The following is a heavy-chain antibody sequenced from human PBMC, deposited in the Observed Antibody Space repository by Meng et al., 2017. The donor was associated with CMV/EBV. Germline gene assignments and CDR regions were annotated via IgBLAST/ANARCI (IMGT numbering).Heavy chain of an antibody. J-gene: IGHJ3*02. V-gene: IGHV1-2*02. Sequence: ASVKVSCKASGYTFTGYYMHWARQAPGQGLEWMGWINPNSGGTNYAQKFQGRVTMTRDTSISTAYMELSRLRSDDTAVYYCARARWELLRAFDIWGQGTMVTVSS. D-gene: IGHD1-26*01. CDR1: GYTFTGYY. CDR2: INPNSGGT. CDR3: ARARWELLRAFDI.